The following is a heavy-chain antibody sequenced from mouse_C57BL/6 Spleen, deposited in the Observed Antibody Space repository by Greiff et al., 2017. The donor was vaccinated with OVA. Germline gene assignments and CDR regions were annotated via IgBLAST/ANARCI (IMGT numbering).Heavy chain of an antibody. V-gene: IGHV1-52*01. J-gene: IGHJ4*01. D-gene: IGHD2-5*01. CDR1: GYTFTSYW. CDR3: AHLGSNYEDYYAMDY. CDR2: IDPSDSET. Sequence: VQLQQPGAELVRPGSSVKLSCKASGYTFTSYWMHWVKQRPIQGLEWIGNIDPSDSETHYNQKFKDKATLTVDKSSSIAYMQLSSLTSEDSAVYYCAHLGSNYEDYYAMDYWGQGTSVTVSS.